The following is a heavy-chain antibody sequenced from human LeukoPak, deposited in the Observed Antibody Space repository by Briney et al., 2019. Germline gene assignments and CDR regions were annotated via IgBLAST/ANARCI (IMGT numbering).Heavy chain of an antibody. CDR1: GGSVSGYY. V-gene: IGHV4-59*02. D-gene: IGHD2-15*01. Sequence: SETLSLTCVVSGGSVSGYYWGWIRQPPGRGLEWIGYVYYSGSINYNPSFKSRITISVDTSRNQFSLQLSSVTAADTAVYYCARIHRYCSGGACYVLDNWGQGTLVAVSS. J-gene: IGHJ4*02. CDR3: ARIHRYCSGGACYVLDN. CDR2: VYYSGSI.